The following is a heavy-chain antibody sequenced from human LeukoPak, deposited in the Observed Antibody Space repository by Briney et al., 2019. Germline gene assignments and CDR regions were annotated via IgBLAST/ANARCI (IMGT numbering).Heavy chain of an antibody. Sequence: ASVKVSCKASGGTFSSYAISWVRQAPGQGLEWMGGIIPIFGTANYAQKFQGRVTITADESTSTAYMELSSLRSEDTAVYYCARPIAVAANNGNQGAFGIWGQGTMVTVSS. V-gene: IGHV1-69*13. CDR3: ARPIAVAANNGNQGAFGI. D-gene: IGHD6-19*01. J-gene: IGHJ3*02. CDR1: GGTFSSYA. CDR2: IIPIFGTA.